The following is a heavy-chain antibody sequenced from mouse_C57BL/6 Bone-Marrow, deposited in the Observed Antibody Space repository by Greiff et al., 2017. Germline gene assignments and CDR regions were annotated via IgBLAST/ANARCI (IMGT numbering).Heavy chain of an antibody. CDR1: GYTFTSYW. D-gene: IGHD4-1*01. Sequence: QVQLQQPGAELVRPGSSVKLSCKASGYTFTSYWMHWVKQRPIQGLEWIGNIDPSDSETHYNQQLKDKATLTVDKSSSTAYLQLSSLTSEDSAVYYGARRGLTGTYWLAYWGQGTLVTVSA. CDR3: ARRGLTGTYWLAY. CDR2: IDPSDSET. V-gene: IGHV1-52*01. J-gene: IGHJ3*01.